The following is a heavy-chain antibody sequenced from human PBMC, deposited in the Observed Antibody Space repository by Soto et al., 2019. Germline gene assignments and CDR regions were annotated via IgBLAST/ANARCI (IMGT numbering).Heavy chain of an antibody. J-gene: IGHJ4*02. CDR2: MSYDGNKK. Sequence: QVQLVESGGGVVQAGRSLRLSCVASEFTFKSDGVHWVRQAPGKGLAWVAVMSYDGNKKHYADSVRGRFTISRDNSKNTLYLQMNSLRNEDTAVYYCAKDSYRGDIVLTPAPYGNDFWGQGTLVTVSS. CDR3: AKDSYRGDIVLTPAPYGNDF. D-gene: IGHD2-2*01. CDR1: EFTFKSDG. V-gene: IGHV3-30*18.